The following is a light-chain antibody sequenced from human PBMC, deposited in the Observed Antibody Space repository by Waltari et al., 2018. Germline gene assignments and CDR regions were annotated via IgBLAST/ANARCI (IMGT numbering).Light chain of an antibody. Sequence: QSALTQPPSCSGSPGQSLSISFTGPSRDFRGYNYVSCYLHNPGKAPPMIIFDVKKRPSGVPDRFSGSKAGTTASLTISGLQAEDEADYYCCSYAGTSSLTFGGGTQLTVL. CDR3: CSYAGTSSLT. J-gene: IGLJ2*01. CDR2: DVK. CDR1: SRDFRGYNY. V-gene: IGLV2-11*01.